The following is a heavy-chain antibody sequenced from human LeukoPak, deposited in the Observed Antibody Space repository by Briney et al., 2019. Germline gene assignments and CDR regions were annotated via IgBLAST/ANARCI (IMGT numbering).Heavy chain of an antibody. CDR3: AKLED. Sequence: GGSLRLSCAASGFTFDDFAMHWVRQAPGKGLEWVSSISGRGTSTFYADSVKGRFTISRDNSKNTVYLQLSNLRVADTAVYYCAKLEDWGQGTLVAVSS. CDR1: GFTFDDFA. J-gene: IGHJ4*02. D-gene: IGHD1-1*01. CDR2: ISGRGTST. V-gene: IGHV3-23*05.